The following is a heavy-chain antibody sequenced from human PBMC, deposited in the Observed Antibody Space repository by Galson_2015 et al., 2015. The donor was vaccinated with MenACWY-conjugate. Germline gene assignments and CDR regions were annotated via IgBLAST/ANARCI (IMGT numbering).Heavy chain of an antibody. Sequence: SLRLSCAASGFTLSTYAMTWVRQTSGKGLEWVSSITSSGDTIRYTDSVKGRFTVSRDNSKNTLFLQMSSLRVEDTAIYYCARDPNGDYVGAFDTWGHGTVVTVS. CDR2: ITSSGDTI. CDR3: ARDPNGDYVGAFDT. J-gene: IGHJ3*02. CDR1: GFTLSTYA. D-gene: IGHD4-17*01. V-gene: IGHV3-23*01.